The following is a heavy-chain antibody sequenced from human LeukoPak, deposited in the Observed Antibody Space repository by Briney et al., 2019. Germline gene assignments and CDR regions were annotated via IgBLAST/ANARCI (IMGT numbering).Heavy chain of an antibody. CDR3: ASRRIVVVPAAMSGFDP. J-gene: IGHJ5*02. CDR2: MNPNSGNT. V-gene: IGHV1-8*01. Sequence: ASVKVSCKASGYTFTSYDINWVRQATGQGLEWMGWMNPNSGNTGYAQKFQGRVTMTRNTSISTAYMELSSLRSEDTAVYYCASRRIVVVPAAMSGFDPWGQGTLVTVSS. CDR1: GYTFTSYD. D-gene: IGHD2-2*01.